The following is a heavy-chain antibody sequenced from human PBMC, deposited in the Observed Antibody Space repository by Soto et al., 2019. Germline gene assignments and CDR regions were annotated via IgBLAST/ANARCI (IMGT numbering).Heavy chain of an antibody. Sequence: EEQLVESGGGLVKPGGSLRLSCAASGFIFRTYSMSWVRQAPGKGLEWVSYISSSGTYIFYTDSVKGRFTISRDNAKNSLYLQMNSLRAEDTAVYYCARDRARTTNAFDFWGQGTLVTVSS. CDR3: ARDRARTTNAFDF. CDR2: ISSSGTYI. V-gene: IGHV3-21*01. D-gene: IGHD3-10*01. J-gene: IGHJ3*01. CDR1: GFIFRTYS.